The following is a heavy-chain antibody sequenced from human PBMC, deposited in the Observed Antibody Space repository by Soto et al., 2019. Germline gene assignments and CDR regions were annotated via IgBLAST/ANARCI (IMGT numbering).Heavy chain of an antibody. CDR3: TTHCSSTSCYAYYYYGMDV. V-gene: IGHV3-15*07. CDR2: IKSKTDGGTT. CDR1: GFTFSNAW. D-gene: IGHD2-2*01. Sequence: PGGSLRLSCGASGFTFSNAWMNWVRQAPGKGLEWVGRIKSKTDGGTTDYAAPVKGRFTISRDDSKNTLYLQVNSLKTEDTAVYYCTTHCSSTSCYAYYYYGMDVWGQGTTVTVSS. J-gene: IGHJ6*02.